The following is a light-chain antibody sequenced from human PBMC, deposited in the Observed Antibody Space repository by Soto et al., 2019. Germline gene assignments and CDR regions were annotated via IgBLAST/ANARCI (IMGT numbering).Light chain of an antibody. V-gene: IGKV3-20*01. J-gene: IGKJ2*01. CDR1: QSVSSSY. CDR2: GAS. CDR3: QQYGISGYT. Sequence: EIVLTQSPGTLSLSPGERATLSCRASQSVSSSYLAWYQQKPGQAPRLLIYGASSRATGIPDRFSGSGSGTDFTLTISRLEPEDFAVYYCQQYGISGYTLGQGTKLEIK.